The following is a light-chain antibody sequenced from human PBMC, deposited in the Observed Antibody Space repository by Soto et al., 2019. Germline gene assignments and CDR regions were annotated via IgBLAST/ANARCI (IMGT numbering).Light chain of an antibody. CDR2: LNSDGSH. V-gene: IGLV4-69*01. J-gene: IGLJ2*01. Sequence: QSVLTQSPSASASLGALVKLTCTLSSGHSSYAIAWHQQQPEKGPRYLMKLNSDGSHSKGDGIPDRFSGSSSGAERYLTISSLQSEDEADYYCQTWGTGTLVFGGGTKLTVL. CDR3: QTWGTGTLV. CDR1: SGHSSYA.